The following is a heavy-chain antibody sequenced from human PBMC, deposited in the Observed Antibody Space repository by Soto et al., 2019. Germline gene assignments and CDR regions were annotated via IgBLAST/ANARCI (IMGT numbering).Heavy chain of an antibody. J-gene: IGHJ4*02. D-gene: IGHD2-2*01. CDR1: GFTFSSYG. Sequence: GGSLRLSCAASGFTFSSYGMHWVRQAPGKGLEWVAVISYDGSNKYYADSVKGRFTISRDNSKNTLYLQMNSLRAEDTAVYYCAKDYVPAAPDVPLDYWGQGTLVTVSS. CDR3: AKDYVPAAPDVPLDY. CDR2: ISYDGSNK. V-gene: IGHV3-30*18.